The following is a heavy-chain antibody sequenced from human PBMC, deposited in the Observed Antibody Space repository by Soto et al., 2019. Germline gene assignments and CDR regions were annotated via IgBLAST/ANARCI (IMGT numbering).Heavy chain of an antibody. CDR2: IYPGDSDT. CDR3: ARGGIVGSTRNYFDY. Sequence: PGESLKISCKSSGYTFSDYWIGWVRQMPGKGLEWMGIIYPGDSDTRYSPSFQGQVTISSDESSTTAYLQWSSLKASDSAIYYCARGGIVGSTRNYFDYWGQGTLVTVSS. CDR1: GYTFSDYW. V-gene: IGHV5-51*01. D-gene: IGHD1-26*01. J-gene: IGHJ4*02.